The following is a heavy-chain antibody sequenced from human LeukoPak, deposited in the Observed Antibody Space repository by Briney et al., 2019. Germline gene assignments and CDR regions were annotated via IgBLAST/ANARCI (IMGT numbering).Heavy chain of an antibody. CDR3: ARDCSTSCCPPFNY. Sequence: ASVKVSCKASGYTFTSYGISWVRQAPGQGLDWMGWVSAYNGDTNYAQRFQGRVTMTTDASTSTAYVELRSLRSDDTAVYYCARDCSTSCCPPFNYWGQGTLVTVSS. CDR2: VSAYNGDT. J-gene: IGHJ4*02. V-gene: IGHV1-18*04. D-gene: IGHD2-2*01. CDR1: GYTFTSYG.